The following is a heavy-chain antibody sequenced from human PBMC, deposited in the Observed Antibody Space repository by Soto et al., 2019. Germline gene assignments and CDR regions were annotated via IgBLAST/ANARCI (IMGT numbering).Heavy chain of an antibody. D-gene: IGHD3-22*01. CDR3: TTDSYITSIIVRFDY. J-gene: IGHJ4*01. Sequence: EVHLVESGGGLVKPGGSLRLSCAASGFTFSNAWINWVRQAPGKGREWVGRVKSKNDGGTTDFAAPVKGRFAISRDDSKNLVYLEMNSLQTADTAIYYCTTDSYITSIIVRFDYWGHGTLVTVSS. V-gene: IGHV3-15*07. CDR1: GFTFSNAW. CDR2: VKSKNDGGTT.